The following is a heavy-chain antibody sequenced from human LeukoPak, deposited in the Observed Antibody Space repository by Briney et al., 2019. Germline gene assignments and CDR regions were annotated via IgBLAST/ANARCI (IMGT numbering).Heavy chain of an antibody. V-gene: IGHV4-59*11. CDR2: MYYSGST. D-gene: IGHD2-21*01. J-gene: IGHJ6*02. CDR3: ARAAYAYYSAMDV. Sequence: SETLSLTCTVSGGSISSHYWSWIRQPPGKGLEWIGYMYYSGSTRYNPSLKSRVTISVDTSKTQFSLWLTSVTAADTAVYYCARAAYAYYSAMDVWGQGTTVTVSS. CDR1: GGSISSHY.